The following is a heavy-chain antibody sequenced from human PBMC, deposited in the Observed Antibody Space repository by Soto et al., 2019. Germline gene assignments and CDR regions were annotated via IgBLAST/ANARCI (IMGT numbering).Heavy chain of an antibody. D-gene: IGHD3-10*01. CDR2: IYYSGST. Sequence: SETLSLTCTVSGGSISSYYWSWIRQPPGKGLEWIGYIYYSGSTNYNPSLKSRVTISLDTSKNQFSLKLSSVTAADTAVYYCARVSGIYYYGMDVWGQGTTVTVSS. J-gene: IGHJ6*02. CDR3: ARVSGIYYYGMDV. V-gene: IGHV4-59*12. CDR1: GGSISSYY.